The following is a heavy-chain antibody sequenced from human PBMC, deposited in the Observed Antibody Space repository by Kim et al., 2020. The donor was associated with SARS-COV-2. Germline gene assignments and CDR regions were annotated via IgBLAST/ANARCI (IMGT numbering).Heavy chain of an antibody. CDR2: YTT. Sequence: YTTEYAASVKGRFTISRDDSKSSLYLQMTSLRTEDGGVYYCGAVGAGYWGQGTPVTVSS. V-gene: IGHV3-72*01. D-gene: IGHD1-26*01. CDR3: GAVGAGY. J-gene: IGHJ4*02.